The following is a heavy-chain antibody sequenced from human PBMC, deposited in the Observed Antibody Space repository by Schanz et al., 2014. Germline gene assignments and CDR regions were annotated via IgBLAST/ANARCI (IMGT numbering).Heavy chain of an antibody. Sequence: EVQLLESGGGLVQPGESLRVSCAASGFTFNSYAMSWVRQAPGRGLEWVSGISGGGGTRNYADSVKGRFTVFRDNSKRTLYLEINDPRAEDTAVYYCAKQIHYDILTVTRNWGQGTLVTVSS. D-gene: IGHD3-9*01. CDR2: ISGGGGTR. V-gene: IGHV3-23*01. CDR3: AKQIHYDILTVTRN. CDR1: GFTFNSYA. J-gene: IGHJ4*02.